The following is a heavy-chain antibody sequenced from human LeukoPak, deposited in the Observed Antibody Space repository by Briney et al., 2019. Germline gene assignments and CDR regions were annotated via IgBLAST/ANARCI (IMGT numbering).Heavy chain of an antibody. Sequence: KSSETLSLTCTVSGGSISSYYWNWIRQPPGKGLEWIGSIYYGGTTYHNPSLKSRVTISVDKSKNQFSLKLSSVTAADTAVYYCARDLGLWSLDGAFDVWGQGTVVTVSS. D-gene: IGHD4/OR15-4a*01. CDR3: ARDLGLWSLDGAFDV. V-gene: IGHV4-59*12. CDR1: GGSISSYY. J-gene: IGHJ3*01. CDR2: IYYGGTT.